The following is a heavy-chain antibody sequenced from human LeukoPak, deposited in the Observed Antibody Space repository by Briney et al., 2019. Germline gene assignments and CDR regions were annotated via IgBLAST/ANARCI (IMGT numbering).Heavy chain of an antibody. CDR2: IKSETDGGTT. D-gene: IGHD3-10*01. CDR1: GFTFSNAW. CDR3: TLPWGSGSYYDY. Sequence: GGSLRLSCAASGFTFSNAWLNWVRQAPGKGLEWVGHIKSETDGGTTDYAAPVKGRFTISRDDSKNTLFLQMNSLKTEDTAVYYCTLPWGSGSYYDYWGQGTLVTVSS. J-gene: IGHJ4*02. V-gene: IGHV3-15*01.